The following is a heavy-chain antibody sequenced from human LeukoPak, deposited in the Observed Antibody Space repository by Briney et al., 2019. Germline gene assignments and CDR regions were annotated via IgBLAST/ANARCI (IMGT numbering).Heavy chain of an antibody. J-gene: IGHJ4*02. D-gene: IGHD3-22*01. Sequence: GGSLRLSCAASGFTFSHYYMSWVRQAPGKGLEWVSILYTGGRTYYADSVKGRFTISRDDSKNTLYLQMNSLRAEDTAVYYCARDGSTSGYYYYYFDSWGQGTLVTVSS. V-gene: IGHV3-66*01. CDR2: LYTGGRT. CDR1: GFTFSHYY. CDR3: ARDGSTSGYYYYYFDS.